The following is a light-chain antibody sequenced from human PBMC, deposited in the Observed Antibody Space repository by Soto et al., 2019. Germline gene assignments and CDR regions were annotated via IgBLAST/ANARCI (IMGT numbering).Light chain of an antibody. Sequence: DIQMTQSTSSLSASVGDRVTITCLASQGISNYLAWYQQIPGKVPKLLISAASTLQSGVPSRFSDSGSGTDYTLTISRLRREYVASYCCQKYTNVPTFGGGTKVEIK. V-gene: IGKV1-27*01. CDR2: AAS. J-gene: IGKJ4*01. CDR3: QKYTNVPT. CDR1: QGISNY.